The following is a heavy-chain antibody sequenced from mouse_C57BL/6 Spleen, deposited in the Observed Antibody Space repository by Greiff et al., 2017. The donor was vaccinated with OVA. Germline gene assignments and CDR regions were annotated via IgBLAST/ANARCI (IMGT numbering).Heavy chain of an antibody. D-gene: IGHD2-4*01. Sequence: EVQRVESGGGLVKPGGSLKLSCAASGFTFSSYAMSWVRQTPEKRLEWVATISDGGSYTYYPDNVKGRFTISRDNAKNNLYLQMSHLKSEDTAMYYCARESGDYAWFAYWGQGTLVTVSA. J-gene: IGHJ3*01. CDR2: ISDGGSYT. CDR1: GFTFSSYA. CDR3: ARESGDYAWFAY. V-gene: IGHV5-4*01.